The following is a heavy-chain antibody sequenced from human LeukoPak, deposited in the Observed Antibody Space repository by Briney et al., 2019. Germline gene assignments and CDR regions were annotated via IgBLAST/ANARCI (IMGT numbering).Heavy chain of an antibody. CDR3: AREHTYGSGSYYLDY. CDR2: IYHSGST. D-gene: IGHD3-10*01. V-gene: IGHV4-4*02. Sequence: PSGTLSLTCAVSGDSISSSNWWCWVRQPPGKGLEWIGEIYHSGSTNYNPSLKSRVTMSVDNSKNQVSLRLSSVTAADTALYYCAREHTYGSGSYYLDYWGQGTLVTVSS. CDR1: GDSISSSNW. J-gene: IGHJ4*02.